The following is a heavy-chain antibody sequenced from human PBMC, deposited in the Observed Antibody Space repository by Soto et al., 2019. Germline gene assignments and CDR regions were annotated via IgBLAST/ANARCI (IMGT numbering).Heavy chain of an antibody. Sequence: GGSLRLSCAASGFTFSSYDMHWVRQATGKGLEWVSAIGTAGDTYYPGSVKGRFTISRENAKNSLYLQMNSLRAEDTAVYYCARGLGFGEFQSLYYYYGMDVWGQGTTVTVSS. CDR2: IGTAGDT. D-gene: IGHD3-10*01. CDR1: GFTFSSYD. CDR3: ARGLGFGEFQSLYYYYGMDV. J-gene: IGHJ6*02. V-gene: IGHV3-13*01.